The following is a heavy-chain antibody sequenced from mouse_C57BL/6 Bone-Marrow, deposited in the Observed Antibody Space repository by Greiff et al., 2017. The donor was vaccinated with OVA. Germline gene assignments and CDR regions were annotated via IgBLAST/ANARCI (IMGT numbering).Heavy chain of an antibody. CDR2: INPSNGGT. D-gene: IGHD1-1*01. CDR3: VSPFYYYGSRAWYFDV. Sequence: VQLQQPGTELVKPGASVKLSFKASGYTFTSYWMHWVKLRPGQGLEWIGNINPSNGGTNYNEKFKSKATLTVDNSSSTAYMQLSSLTSEDSAVYDCVSPFYYYGSRAWYFDVWGTGTTVTVSS. V-gene: IGHV1-53*01. J-gene: IGHJ1*03. CDR1: GYTFTSYW.